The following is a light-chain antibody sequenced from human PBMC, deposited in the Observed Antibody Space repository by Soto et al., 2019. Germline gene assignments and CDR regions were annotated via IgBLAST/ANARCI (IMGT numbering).Light chain of an antibody. J-gene: IGKJ4*01. CDR1: QSLNNK. Sequence: EIVMTQPPATLSVSPVERATLSCRASQSLNNKLAWYQQKPGQAPRLLIYGASTRATGIPARLSGSGSGTEFILTICSLQSEDFAVYYCQEYDNWHTITFGGGTKVDIK. CDR2: GAS. CDR3: QEYDNWHTIT. V-gene: IGKV3-15*01.